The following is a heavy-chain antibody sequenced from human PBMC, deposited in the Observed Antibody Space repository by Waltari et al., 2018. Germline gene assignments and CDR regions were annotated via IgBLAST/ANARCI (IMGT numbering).Heavy chain of an antibody. CDR3: ARGSVGATWHY. CDR2: IYYSGST. D-gene: IGHD1-26*01. V-gene: IGHV4-39*07. Sequence: QLQLQESGPGLVKPSETLSLTCTVSGGSISSSSYYWGWIRQPPGKGLAWIGIIYYSGSTYYNPSLKSRVTISVDTSKNQFSLKLSSVTAADTAVYYCARGSVGATWHYWGQGTLVTVSS. CDR1: GGSISSSSYY. J-gene: IGHJ4*02.